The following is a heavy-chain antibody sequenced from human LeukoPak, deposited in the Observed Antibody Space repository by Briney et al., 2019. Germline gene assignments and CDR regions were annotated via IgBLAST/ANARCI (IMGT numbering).Heavy chain of an antibody. CDR3: ARLADSSSWYEASDY. CDR1: GGSFSGYY. V-gene: IGHV4-34*01. D-gene: IGHD6-13*01. J-gene: IGHJ4*02. Sequence: PSETLSLTCAVYGGSFSGYYWSWIRQPPGKGLEWIGEINHSGSTNYNPSLKSRVTISVDTSKNQFSLKLSSVTAADTAVYYCARLADSSSWYEASDYWGQGTLVTVSS. CDR2: INHSGST.